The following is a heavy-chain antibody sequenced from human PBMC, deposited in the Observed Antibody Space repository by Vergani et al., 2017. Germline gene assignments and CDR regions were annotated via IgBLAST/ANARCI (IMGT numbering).Heavy chain of an antibody. D-gene: IGHD6-13*01. V-gene: IGHV3-30-3*01. Sequence: QVQLVESGGGVVQPGRSLRLSCAASGFTFSSYAMHWVRQAPGKGLEWVAVISYDGSNKYYADSVKGRFTISRDNSKNTLYLQMNSLRAEDTAVYYCAIDSYSSSWYGGVDYWGQGTLVTVSS. CDR3: AIDSYSSSWYGGVDY. CDR1: GFTFSSYA. J-gene: IGHJ4*02. CDR2: ISYDGSNK.